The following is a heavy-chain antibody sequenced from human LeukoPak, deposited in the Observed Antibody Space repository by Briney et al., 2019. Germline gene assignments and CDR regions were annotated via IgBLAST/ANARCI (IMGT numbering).Heavy chain of an antibody. CDR2: VLTSGTA. CDR1: RGSIRSSS. CDR3: TRVSYFAFWSKSYLSPPGDAFDI. V-gene: IGHV4-4*07. J-gene: IGHJ3*02. Sequence: SETLSLTCSISRGSIRSSSWTWIRQPAGKGLEWIGLVLTSGTAIYNPSLKSRVTMSLDTSKSQFSLNGTSVTAADTAVYYCTRVSYFAFWSKSYLSPPGDAFDIWGQGTMVIVSS. D-gene: IGHD3-3*01.